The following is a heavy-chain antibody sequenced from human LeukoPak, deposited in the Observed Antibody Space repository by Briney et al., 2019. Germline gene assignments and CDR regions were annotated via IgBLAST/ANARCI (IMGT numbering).Heavy chain of an antibody. J-gene: IGHJ6*02. D-gene: IGHD3-3*01. CDR2: IYYSGST. Sequence: SETLSLTCTVSGGSISSYYWSWIRQPSGKGLEWIGYIYYSGSTNYNPSLKSRVTISVDTSKNQFSLKLSSVTAADTAVYYCARVGVTAVYYYGMDVWGQGTTVTVSS. V-gene: IGHV4-59*01. CDR1: GGSISSYY. CDR3: ARVGVTAVYYYGMDV.